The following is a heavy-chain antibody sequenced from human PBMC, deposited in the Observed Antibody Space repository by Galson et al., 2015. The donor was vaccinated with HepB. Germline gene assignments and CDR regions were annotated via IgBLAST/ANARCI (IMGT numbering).Heavy chain of an antibody. CDR3: ASERRPNHGYYWAMDA. Sequence: SLRLSCAASGFTFSSYSMNWVRQAPGKGLEWIAYISHNTWTRFYADSVKGRFTVSRDNNKNSVDLQLSSLRADDTAVYFCASERRPNHGYYWAMDAWGQGTTVTVSS. CDR1: GFTFSSYS. J-gene: IGHJ6*02. CDR2: ISHNTWTR. V-gene: IGHV3-48*04.